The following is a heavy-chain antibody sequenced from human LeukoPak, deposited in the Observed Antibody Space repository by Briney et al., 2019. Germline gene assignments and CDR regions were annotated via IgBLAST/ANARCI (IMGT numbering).Heavy chain of an antibody. J-gene: IGHJ1*01. CDR2: ISAYNGNT. V-gene: IGHV1-18*01. Sequence: ASVKVSCKASGYTFTSYGISWVRQAPGQGLEWMGWISAYNGNTNYAQKLQGRVTMTTDTSTSTAYMELRSLRSDDTAVYYCARDHDYGDYGEYFQHWGQGTLVTVSS. CDR1: GYTFTSYG. CDR3: ARDHDYGDYGEYFQH. D-gene: IGHD4-17*01.